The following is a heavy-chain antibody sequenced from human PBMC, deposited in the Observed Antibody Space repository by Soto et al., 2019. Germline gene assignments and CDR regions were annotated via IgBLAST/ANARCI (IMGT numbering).Heavy chain of an antibody. CDR1: GFSLKTNGVS. V-gene: IGHV2-5*02. Sequence: QITLKESGPTLVKPTQSLTLTCIFSGFSLKTNGVSVGWIRQPPGKALEWLALIYWDDDKRYSPSLNNRLTITKHTPKNQVVLTMTNMDPVDTATYYCAHRRGAPGHFDYWGQGTLVTVSS. CDR2: IYWDDDK. CDR3: AHRRGAPGHFDY. J-gene: IGHJ4*02.